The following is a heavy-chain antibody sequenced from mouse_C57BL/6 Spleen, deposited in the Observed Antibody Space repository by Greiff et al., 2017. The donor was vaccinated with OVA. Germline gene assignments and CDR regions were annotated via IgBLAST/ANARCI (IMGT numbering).Heavy chain of an antibody. D-gene: IGHD2-2*01. CDR3: TGVVTDLLFDY. Sequence: VQLQQSGAELVRPGASVKLSCTASGFNIKDYYMHWVKQRPEQGLEWIGRIDPEDGDTEYAPKFQGKATMTADTSSNTAYLQLSSLTSEDPAVYYCTGVVTDLLFDYWGQGTTLTVSS. CDR2: IDPEDGDT. V-gene: IGHV14-1*01. J-gene: IGHJ2*01. CDR1: GFNIKDYY.